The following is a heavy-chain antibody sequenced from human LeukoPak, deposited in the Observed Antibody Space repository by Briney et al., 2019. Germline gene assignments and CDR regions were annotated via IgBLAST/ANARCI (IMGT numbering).Heavy chain of an antibody. CDR3: AELGITMIGGV. Sequence: GGSLRLSCVGSGFIFRDYPMIWMRQAPGKGREWISYISTSGNTIYYADSVKGRFTISRDNAKNSLYLQMNSLRAEDTAVYYCAELGITMIGGVWGKGTTVTISS. D-gene: IGHD3-10*02. V-gene: IGHV3-11*04. CDR2: ISTSGNTI. CDR1: GFIFRDYP. J-gene: IGHJ6*04.